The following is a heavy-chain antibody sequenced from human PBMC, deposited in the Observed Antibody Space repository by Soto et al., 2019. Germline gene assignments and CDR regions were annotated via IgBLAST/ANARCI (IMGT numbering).Heavy chain of an antibody. Sequence: GGSLRLSCAASGFTFSSYAMSWVRQAPGKGLEWVSAISGSGGSTYYADSVKGRFTISRDNSKNTLYLQMNSLRAEDRAEYYGAKGAATTWGYSSSYFDYWGQGTLVTVSS. D-gene: IGHD6-6*01. CDR1: GFTFSSYA. CDR3: AKGAATTWGYSSSYFDY. V-gene: IGHV3-23*01. CDR2: ISGSGGST. J-gene: IGHJ4*02.